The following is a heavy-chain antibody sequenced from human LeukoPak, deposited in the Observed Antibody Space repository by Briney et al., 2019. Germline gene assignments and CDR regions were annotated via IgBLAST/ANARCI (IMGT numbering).Heavy chain of an antibody. Sequence: GASVKVSCKASGYTFTGYYIHWVRQAPGQELEWMGIINPSGGRTSYAQKFQGRVTMTRDMSTSTVYMELSSLRSEDTAVYYCARGLAAAGKGYFDYWGQGTLVTVSS. CDR2: INPSGGRT. V-gene: IGHV1-46*01. CDR3: ARGLAAAGKGYFDY. J-gene: IGHJ4*02. D-gene: IGHD6-13*01. CDR1: GYTFTGYY.